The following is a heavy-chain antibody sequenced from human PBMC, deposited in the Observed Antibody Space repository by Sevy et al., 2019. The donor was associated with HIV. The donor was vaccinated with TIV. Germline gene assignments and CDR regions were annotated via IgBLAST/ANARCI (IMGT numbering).Heavy chain of an antibody. V-gene: IGHV4-34*01. Sequence: TLSLTCAVYGGSFSGYYWSWIRQPPGKGLEWIGEINHSGSTNYNPSLKSRVTISVDTSKNQFSLKLSSVTAADTAVYYCAGDGRRRITIFGVPRDYYYGMDVWGQGTTVTVSS. J-gene: IGHJ6*02. D-gene: IGHD3-3*01. CDR1: GGSFSGYY. CDR3: AGDGRRRITIFGVPRDYYYGMDV. CDR2: INHSGST.